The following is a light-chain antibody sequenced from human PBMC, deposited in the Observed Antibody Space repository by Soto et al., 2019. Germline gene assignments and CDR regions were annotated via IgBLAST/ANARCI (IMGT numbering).Light chain of an antibody. J-gene: IGKJ5*01. Sequence: ETLSTQSPDTLSLTPGERATLSCRASQTVSSNYSAWCQQRPGQAPRLLICGASTRAAGIPDRFSGSGSGTDFTLTITRLEPEDSAVYFCQQYTGPPTTLGQGTRLEIK. CDR2: GAS. V-gene: IGKV3-20*01. CDR3: QQYTGPPTT. CDR1: QTVSSNY.